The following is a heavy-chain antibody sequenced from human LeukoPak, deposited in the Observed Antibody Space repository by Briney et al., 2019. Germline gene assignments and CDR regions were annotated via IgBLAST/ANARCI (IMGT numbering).Heavy chain of an antibody. J-gene: IGHJ3*02. CDR3: ARDIALVAYAPEHAFDI. D-gene: IGHD2-21*01. Sequence: SETLSLTCTVSGGSISSYYWSWIRQPPGKGLECIGYIYYSGSTNYNPSLKSRVTISVDTSKNQFSLKLSSVTAADTAVYYCARDIALVAYAPEHAFDIWGQGTMVTVSS. V-gene: IGHV4-59*01. CDR1: GGSISSYY. CDR2: IYYSGST.